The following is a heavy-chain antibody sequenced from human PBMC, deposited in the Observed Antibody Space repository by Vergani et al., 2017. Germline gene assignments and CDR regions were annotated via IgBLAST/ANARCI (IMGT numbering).Heavy chain of an antibody. CDR3: AKDNDFWSGYYFDY. V-gene: IGHV3-23*01. Sequence: EVQLLESGGGLVQPGGSLRLSCAASGFTFSSYAMSWVRQAPGKGLEWVSAISGSGGSTYYADSVKGRFTISRDNSKNKLYLQMNSLGAEDTAVYYCAKDNDFWSGYYFDYWGQGTLVTVSS. J-gene: IGHJ4*02. CDR2: ISGSGGST. CDR1: GFTFSSYA. D-gene: IGHD3-3*01.